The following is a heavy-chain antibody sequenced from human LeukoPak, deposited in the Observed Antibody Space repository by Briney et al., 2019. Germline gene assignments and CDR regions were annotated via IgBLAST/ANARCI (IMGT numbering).Heavy chain of an antibody. V-gene: IGHV4-59*01. CDR3: AKWEQSTNAFDI. D-gene: IGHD1/OR15-1a*01. CDR1: GDSISRFY. J-gene: IGHJ3*02. CDR2: ISYSGSSDYNPSLKSRLT. Sequence: SETLSLTCNVPGDSISRFYWNWIRQPPGKGLEWIGYISYSGSSDYNPSLKSRLTNYNPSLKSRVTMSADTSKNQLSLRLNSVTAADTAVYYCAKWEQSTNAFDIWGQGTMVTVSS.